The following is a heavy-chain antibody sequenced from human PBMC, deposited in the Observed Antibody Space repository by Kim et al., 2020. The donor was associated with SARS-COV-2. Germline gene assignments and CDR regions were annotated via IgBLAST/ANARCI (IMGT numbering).Heavy chain of an antibody. D-gene: IGHD3-3*01. CDR3: ATTTFGGSNSRYYFDN. V-gene: IGHV1-69*13. CDR1: GGTFSSYG. Sequence: PSVKVSCKASGGTFSSYGISWVRQAPGQGLEWMGGIIPIFGTTRYAQKFQGRVTMTAVESTSTAYLELSSLRSEDTAIYYCATTTFGGSNSRYYFDNWGQGTLVTVSS. CDR2: IIPIFGTT. J-gene: IGHJ4*02.